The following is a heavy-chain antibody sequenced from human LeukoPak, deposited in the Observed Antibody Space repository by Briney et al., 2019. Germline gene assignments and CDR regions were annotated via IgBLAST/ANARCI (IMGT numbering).Heavy chain of an antibody. CDR2: IRSKAYGGTT. J-gene: IGHJ4*02. D-gene: IGHD3-16*01. CDR3: TRVGDSVCWLIDY. Sequence: GGSLRLSCTASGFTFGDYAMSWVRQAPGKGLEWVGFIRSKAYGGTTEYAASVKGRFTISRDDSKSIAYLQVNSLKTEDTAVYYCTRVGDSVCWLIDYWLQGTLVTVSS. CDR1: GFTFGDYA. V-gene: IGHV3-49*04.